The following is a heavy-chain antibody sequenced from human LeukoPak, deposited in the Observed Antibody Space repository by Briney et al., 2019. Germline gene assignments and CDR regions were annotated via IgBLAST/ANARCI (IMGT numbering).Heavy chain of an antibody. CDR1: GFTFSSYS. CDR3: VKEATGHFDS. J-gene: IGHJ4*02. V-gene: IGHV3-21*01. D-gene: IGHD1-26*01. Sequence: KPGGSLRLSCAASGFTFSSYSMNWVRQAPGKGLEWVSSISSSSSYIYYADSVKGRFTISRDNAKNSLFLQMNSLRAEDTAVYYCVKEATGHFDSWGQGTLVPVSS. CDR2: ISSSSSYI.